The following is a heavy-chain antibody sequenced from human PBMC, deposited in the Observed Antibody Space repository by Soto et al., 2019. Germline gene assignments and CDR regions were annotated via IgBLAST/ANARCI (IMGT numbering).Heavy chain of an antibody. CDR3: TADDAIELWSPADH. V-gene: IGHV3-15*01. CDR1: GGSFSGYY. D-gene: IGHD1-7*01. CDR2: VRAHNAGGTR. J-gene: IGHJ4*02. Sequence: VQLQQWGAGLLKPSETLSLTCAVYGGSFSGYYWSWIRQPPGKGLEWIGRVRAHNAGGTRDYTAPVRGRFTVSRDDSKKTVYLQMNSLTPEDTAVYYCTADDAIELWSPADHWGQGTLVTVSS.